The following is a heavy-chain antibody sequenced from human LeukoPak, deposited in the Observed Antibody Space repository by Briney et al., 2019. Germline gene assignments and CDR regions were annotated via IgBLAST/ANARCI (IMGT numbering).Heavy chain of an antibody. D-gene: IGHD6-19*01. CDR3: ARGSVAGTRGLSEFDY. J-gene: IGHJ4*02. CDR1: GGSISSYY. CDR2: IYYSGST. Sequence: SETLSLTCTVSGGSISSYYWSWIRQPPGKGQEWIGYIYYSGSTNYNPSLRSRVTISVDTAKNQFSLKLSSVTAADTAVYYCARGSVAGTRGLSEFDYWGQGTLVTVSS. V-gene: IGHV4-59*01.